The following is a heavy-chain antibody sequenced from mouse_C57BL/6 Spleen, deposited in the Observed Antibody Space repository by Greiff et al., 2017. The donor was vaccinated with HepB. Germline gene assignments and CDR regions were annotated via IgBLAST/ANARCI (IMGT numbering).Heavy chain of an antibody. V-gene: IGHV6-3*01. CDR1: GFTFSNYW. J-gene: IGHJ1*03. Sequence: EVKLVESGGGLVQPGGSMKLSCVASGFTFSNYWMNWVRQSPEKGLEWVAQIRLKSDNYATHYAESVKGRFTISRDDSKSSVYLQMNNLRAEDTGIYYCTGPTGYWYFDVWGTGTTVTVSS. CDR3: TGPTGYWYFDV. D-gene: IGHD4-1*02. CDR2: IRLKSDNYAT.